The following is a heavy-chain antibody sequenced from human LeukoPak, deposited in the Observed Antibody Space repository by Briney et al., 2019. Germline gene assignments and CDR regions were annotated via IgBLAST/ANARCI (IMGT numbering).Heavy chain of an antibody. J-gene: IGHJ4*02. Sequence: SETLSLTCAVSGGSISCSSYYWGWIRQPPGRGLEWIGSVYYSGSTYYNPSLKSRVTMSVDTSKNQFSLKLSSVTAADTAVYYCARFNPAAGSFCFDYWGQGTLVTVSS. CDR2: VYYSGST. CDR3: ARFNPAAGSFCFDY. V-gene: IGHV4-39*01. D-gene: IGHD6-13*01. CDR1: GGSISCSSYY.